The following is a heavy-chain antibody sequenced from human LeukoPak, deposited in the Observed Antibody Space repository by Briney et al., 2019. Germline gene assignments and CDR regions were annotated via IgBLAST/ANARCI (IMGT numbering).Heavy chain of an antibody. Sequence: GESLKISCKGSGYSFTSYWIGWVRQMPGEGLVWMGIIYPGDSDTRYSPSFQGQVTISADKSISTAYLQWSSLKASDTAMYYCARHVSSSLSLNYYYYGMDVWGQGTTVTVSS. J-gene: IGHJ6*02. CDR3: ARHVSSSLSLNYYYYGMDV. V-gene: IGHV5-51*01. CDR1: GYSFTSYW. CDR2: IYPGDSDT. D-gene: IGHD6-13*01.